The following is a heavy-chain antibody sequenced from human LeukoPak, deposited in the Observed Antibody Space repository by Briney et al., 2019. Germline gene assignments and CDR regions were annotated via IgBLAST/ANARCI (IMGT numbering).Heavy chain of an antibody. J-gene: IGHJ4*02. D-gene: IGHD6-13*01. V-gene: IGHV3-23*01. Sequence: GGSLRLSCAASGFTFSSYAMSWVRQTPGKGLEWVSAISGSGGSTYYADSVKGRFTISRDNSKNTLYLQMNSLRAEDTAVYYCAKTRPLDSSSWSHGDYWGQGTLVTVSS. CDR2: ISGSGGST. CDR3: AKTRPLDSSSWSHGDY. CDR1: GFTFSSYA.